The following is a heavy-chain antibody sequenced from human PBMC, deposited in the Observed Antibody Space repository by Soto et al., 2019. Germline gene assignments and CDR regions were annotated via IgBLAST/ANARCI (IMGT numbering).Heavy chain of an antibody. CDR2: ISGSGGST. D-gene: IGHD3-10*01. J-gene: IGHJ6*02. CDR3: AKEQVLLWFGELPAMDV. V-gene: IGHV3-23*01. Sequence: EVQLLESGGGLVQPGGSLRLSCAASGFTFSSYAMSWVRQSPGKGLEWVSAISGSGGSTYYAGSVKGRFTISRDNSKNTLYLQMNSLRAEDTAVYYCAKEQVLLWFGELPAMDVWGQGTTVTGSS. CDR1: GFTFSSYA.